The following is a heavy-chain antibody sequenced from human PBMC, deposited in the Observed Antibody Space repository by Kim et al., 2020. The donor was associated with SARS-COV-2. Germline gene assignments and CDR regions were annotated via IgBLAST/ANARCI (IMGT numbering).Heavy chain of an antibody. CDR2: ISVNAVTT. CDR3: AKGSEHCSSTSCYSYYYGMDV. CDR1: GITKSVFTFRDYA. V-gene: IGHV3-23*01. J-gene: IGHJ6*02. Sequence: GGSLRLSCAASGITKSVFTFRDYAMTWVHQAPGKGLEWVSAISVNAVTTYYADSVKGRFTISRDNSKNTLYLQMNSLRAEDTAVYYCAKGSEHCSSTSCYSYYYGMDVWGQGTTVTVSS. D-gene: IGHD2-2*01.